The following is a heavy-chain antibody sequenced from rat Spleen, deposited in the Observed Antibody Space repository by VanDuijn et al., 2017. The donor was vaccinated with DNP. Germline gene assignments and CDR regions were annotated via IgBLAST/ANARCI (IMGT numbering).Heavy chain of an antibody. CDR2: ITNTGDST. V-gene: IGHV5-31*01. CDR3: TRCGYNSYVMDA. D-gene: IGHD1-9*01. Sequence: EVQLVESGGGPVQPGRSLKLSCLASGFIFSNHWMTWIRQAPGKGLEWVASITNTGDSTYYPDSVKGRFTISRDNAKSTLYLQMNSLRSEDTATYYCTRCGYNSYVMDAWGQGASVTVSS. J-gene: IGHJ4*01. CDR1: GFIFSNHW.